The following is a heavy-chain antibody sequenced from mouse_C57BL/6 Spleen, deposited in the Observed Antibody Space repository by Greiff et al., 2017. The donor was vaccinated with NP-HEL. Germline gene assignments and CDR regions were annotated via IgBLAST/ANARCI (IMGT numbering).Heavy chain of an antibody. V-gene: IGHV1-80*01. D-gene: IGHD1-1*02. CDR2: IYPGDGDT. J-gene: IGHJ4*01. CDR3: ASGGYYDSYAMDY. CDR1: GYAFSSYW. Sequence: VHLVESGAELVKPGASVKISCKASGYAFSSYWMNWVKQRPGKGLEWIGQIYPGDGDTNYNGKFKGKATLTADKSSSTAYMQLSSLTSEDSAVYFCASGGYYDSYAMDYWGQGTSVTVSS.